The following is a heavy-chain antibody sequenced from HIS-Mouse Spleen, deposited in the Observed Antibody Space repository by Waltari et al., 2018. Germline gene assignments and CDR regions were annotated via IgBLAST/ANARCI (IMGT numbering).Heavy chain of an antibody. CDR1: GYSISSGYY. D-gene: IGHD1-26*01. V-gene: IGHV4-38-2*02. Sequence: QVQLQESGPGLVKPSETLSLTCTVSGYSISSGYYWGWIRQPPGKGLEWIGSIYHSGSTYYNPSLKSRVTISVDTSKNQFSLKLSSVTAADTAVYYCARDRNSGSYYNYWGQGTLVTVSS. CDR3: ARDRNSGSYYNY. J-gene: IGHJ4*02. CDR2: IYHSGST.